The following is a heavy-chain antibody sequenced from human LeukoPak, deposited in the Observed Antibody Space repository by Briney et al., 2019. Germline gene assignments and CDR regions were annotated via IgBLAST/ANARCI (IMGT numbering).Heavy chain of an antibody. CDR1: GYTFTTLG. V-gene: IGHV1-18*01. CDR2: INTYNDNT. CDR3: AREYCLSGKCWDPDY. J-gene: IGHJ4*02. Sequence: ASVKVSCKASGYTFTTLGISWVRQAPGQGLEWMGWINTYNDNTKHAQKFQDRITVTADTSTSTVYMDLSSLRSDDTAVYYCAREYCLSGKCWDPDYWGQGTLVTASS. D-gene: IGHD2-15*01.